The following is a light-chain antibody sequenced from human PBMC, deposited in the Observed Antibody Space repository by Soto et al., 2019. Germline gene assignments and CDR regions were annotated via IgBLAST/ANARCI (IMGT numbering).Light chain of an antibody. V-gene: IGLV2-14*01. CDR2: AVS. J-gene: IGLJ1*01. CDR3: SSYRSSRTPFV. CDR1: SSDVGGYNY. Sequence: QSALTQPASVSGSPGQSITISCTGTSSDVGGYNYVSWYQQYPGKAPKLMIYAVSNRPSVVSNRFSGSKSGNTASLTISGLQADYEADYYCSSYRSSRTPFVFGTGTKLTVL.